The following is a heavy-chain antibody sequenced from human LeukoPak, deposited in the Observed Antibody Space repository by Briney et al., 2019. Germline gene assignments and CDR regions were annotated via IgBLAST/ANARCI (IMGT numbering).Heavy chain of an antibody. CDR1: GFPFTSGFTVSDYY. CDR2: ISSTSAYT. D-gene: IGHD2-8*02. V-gene: IGHV3-11*06. J-gene: IGHJ4*02. Sequence: GGSLRLSCAASGFPFTSGFTVSDYYMSWIRQAPGKGLEWVSYISSTSAYTNYADSVKGRFTISRDNANNSLYLQMNGLRAEDTAIYYCARGGTGAFDFWGQGTLVTVSS. CDR3: ARGGTGAFDF.